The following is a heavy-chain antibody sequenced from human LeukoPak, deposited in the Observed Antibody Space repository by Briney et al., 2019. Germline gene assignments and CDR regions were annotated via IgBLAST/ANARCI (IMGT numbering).Heavy chain of an antibody. Sequence: GGSLRLSCAASGFTFSNYAMHWVRQAPGKGLEWVAFIRNDGSNEYYADSMRGRFTISRDTSKSTVFLQMNSLRAEDTAVYYCARDASNPVSHYFDFWGQGTLVTVSS. J-gene: IGHJ4*02. D-gene: IGHD2-8*01. CDR1: GFTFSNYA. CDR3: ARDASNPVSHYFDF. V-gene: IGHV3-30*02. CDR2: IRNDGSNE.